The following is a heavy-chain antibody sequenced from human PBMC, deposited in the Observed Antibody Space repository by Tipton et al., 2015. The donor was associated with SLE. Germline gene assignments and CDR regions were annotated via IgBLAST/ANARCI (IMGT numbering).Heavy chain of an antibody. Sequence: TLSLTCAVYGGSFSAYYWSWIRQPPGKGLEWIGEINHSGSTNYNPSLKSRVTISLDTSKNQFSLKLRSVTAADTAVYYCARGGGGYQLLSGYYYYMDVWGKGTTVTVSS. J-gene: IGHJ6*03. V-gene: IGHV4-34*01. CDR2: INHSGST. CDR3: ARGGGGYQLLSGYYYYMDV. D-gene: IGHD2-2*01. CDR1: GGSFSAYY.